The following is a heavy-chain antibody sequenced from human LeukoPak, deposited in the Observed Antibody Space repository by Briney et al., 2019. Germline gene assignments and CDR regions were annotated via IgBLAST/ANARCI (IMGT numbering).Heavy chain of an antibody. D-gene: IGHD3-16*02. CDR1: GFTFSSYS. J-gene: IGHJ1*01. V-gene: IGHV3-21*01. Sequence: PGGSLRLSCAASGFTFSSYSMNWVRQAPGKGLEWVSSISSSSSYIYYADSVKGRFTISRDNAKNSLYLQMNSLRAEDTAVYYCARGEGLYPEDFQHWGQGTLVTVSS. CDR2: ISSSSSYI. CDR3: ARGEGLYPEDFQH.